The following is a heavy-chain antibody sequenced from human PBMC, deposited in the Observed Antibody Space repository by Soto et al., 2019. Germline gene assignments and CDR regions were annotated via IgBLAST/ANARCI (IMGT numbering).Heavy chain of an antibody. V-gene: IGHV3-30*18. CDR1: GFTFSSYG. J-gene: IGHJ4*02. Sequence: QVQLVESGGGVVQPGRSLRLSCAASGFTFSSYGMHWVRQAPGKGLEWVAVISYDGSNKYYADSVKGRFTISRDNSKNTLYLKMNSLRAEDTAVYYCAKGGCSSTSCYEGGDFDYWGQGTLVTVSS. D-gene: IGHD2-2*01. CDR2: ISYDGSNK. CDR3: AKGGCSSTSCYEGGDFDY.